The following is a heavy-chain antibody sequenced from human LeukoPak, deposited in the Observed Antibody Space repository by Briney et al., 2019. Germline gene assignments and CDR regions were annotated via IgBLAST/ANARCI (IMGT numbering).Heavy chain of an antibody. Sequence: GGSLRLSCAASGFTFSTHSMNWVRQAPGKGLEWVSSISFSGDYIYYADSLKGRITISRDNAKNSLYLQMNSLRAEDTAVYYCARDPPTVVTGGPPEYFQHWGQGTLVTVSS. D-gene: IGHD4-23*01. CDR3: ARDPPTVVTGGPPEYFQH. CDR2: ISFSGDYI. V-gene: IGHV3-21*01. CDR1: GFTFSTHS. J-gene: IGHJ1*01.